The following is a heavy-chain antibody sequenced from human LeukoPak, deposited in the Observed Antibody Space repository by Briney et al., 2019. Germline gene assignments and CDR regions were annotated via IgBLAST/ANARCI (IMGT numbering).Heavy chain of an antibody. V-gene: IGHV4-34*01. J-gene: IGHJ4*02. CDR3: ARGLNDILTGYYPFDY. CDR1: GGSFSGYY. CDR2: INHSGNT. Sequence: SETLSLTCAVYGGSFSGYYWSWIRQPPGKGLEWIGEINHSGNTNYNPSLKSRVTISVDTSKNQFSLKLSSVTAADTAVYYCARGLNDILTGYYPFDYWGQGTLVTVSS. D-gene: IGHD3-9*01.